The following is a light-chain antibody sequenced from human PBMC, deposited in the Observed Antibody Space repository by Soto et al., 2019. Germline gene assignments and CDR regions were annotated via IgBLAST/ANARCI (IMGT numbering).Light chain of an antibody. Sequence: EIVMTQSPATLSVSPGEXATLSCGASQSVSSNLAWYQQKPGQAPRLLIYGASTRATGIPARISGSGSGTEFTLTISSLQSEDFAIYYCQQYDEWPPSYTFGQGTKVDIK. CDR2: GAS. V-gene: IGKV3-15*01. J-gene: IGKJ2*01. CDR1: QSVSSN. CDR3: QQYDEWPPSYT.